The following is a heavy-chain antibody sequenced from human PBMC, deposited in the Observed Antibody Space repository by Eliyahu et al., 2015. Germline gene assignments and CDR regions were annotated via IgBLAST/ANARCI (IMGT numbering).Heavy chain of an antibody. J-gene: IGHJ4*02. Sequence: QLQLQESGPGLVKPSXXLSLTCXVXGGSISSTSXYWGWIRQPPGKGLEXIGNIYYGASPYYNPSLKSRVTISVDTSKKQFSLKLNSVTAADTAVYYCARRTYTTSPFDYWGQGTLVTVSS. CDR2: IYYGASP. D-gene: IGHD2-2*02. V-gene: IGHV4-39*01. CDR1: GGSISSTSXY. CDR3: ARRTYTTSPFDY.